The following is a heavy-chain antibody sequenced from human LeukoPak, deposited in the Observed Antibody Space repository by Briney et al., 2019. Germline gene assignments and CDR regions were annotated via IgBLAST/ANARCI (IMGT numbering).Heavy chain of an antibody. D-gene: IGHD5-12*01. CDR2: ISAYNGNT. CDR1: GYIFTSYD. V-gene: IGHV1-18*01. CDR3: ARIPGRLRADYYYYYMDV. Sequence: ASVKVSCKASGYIFTSYDISWVRQAPGQGLEWMGWISAYNGNTNYAQKLQGRVTMTTDTSTSTAYMELRSLRSDDTAVYYCARIPGRLRADYYYYYMDVWGKGTTVTVSS. J-gene: IGHJ6*03.